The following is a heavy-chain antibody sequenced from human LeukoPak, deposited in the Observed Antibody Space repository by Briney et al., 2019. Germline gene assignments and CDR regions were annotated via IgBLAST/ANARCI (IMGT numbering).Heavy chain of an antibody. CDR3: ARDLNYFGSGSCDF. Sequence: GGSLRLSCAASGFTFSSYSMNWVRQAPGKGLEWVSYISSSSSTIYYADSVKGRFTISRDNAKNSLYLQMNSLRAEDTGVYYCARDLNYFGSGSCDFWGQGTLVTVSS. CDR2: ISSSSSTI. J-gene: IGHJ4*02. V-gene: IGHV3-48*01. CDR1: GFTFSSYS. D-gene: IGHD3-10*01.